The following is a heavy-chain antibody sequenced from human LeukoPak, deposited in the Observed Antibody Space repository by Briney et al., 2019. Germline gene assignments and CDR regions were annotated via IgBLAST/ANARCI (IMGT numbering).Heavy chain of an antibody. CDR2: INDKSDGGTT. V-gene: IGHV3-15*01. CDR3: TTGLAF. CDR1: GFTFNYAW. Sequence: PGGSLRLSCAASGFTFNYAWMSWVRQAPGKGLEGVGRINDKSDGGTTDYATPVKGRFTISRDDSKNTVYLQMNSLKTEDTAVYYCTTGLAFWGQGTLVTVSS. J-gene: IGHJ4*02.